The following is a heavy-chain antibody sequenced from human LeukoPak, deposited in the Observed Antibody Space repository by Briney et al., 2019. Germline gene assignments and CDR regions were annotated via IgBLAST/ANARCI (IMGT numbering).Heavy chain of an antibody. Sequence: GGSLRLSCAASGFTFSTNWMHWVRQAPGKGLGWVSRINSGGSSTIYADSVKGRFTISRDNAKNTLYLQMNILRAEDTAVYYCVRAYSGNYYNWFDPWGQGTLVTVSS. CDR1: GFTFSTNW. V-gene: IGHV3-74*01. CDR3: VRAYSGNYYNWFDP. J-gene: IGHJ5*02. D-gene: IGHD1-26*01. CDR2: INSGGSST.